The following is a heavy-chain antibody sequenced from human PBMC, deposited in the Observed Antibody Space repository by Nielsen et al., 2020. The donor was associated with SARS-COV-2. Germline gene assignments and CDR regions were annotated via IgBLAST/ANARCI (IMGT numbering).Heavy chain of an antibody. CDR2: ISSSSSYI. J-gene: IGHJ4*02. CDR1: GFTFSSYS. D-gene: IGHD2-2*01. CDR3: ASGTCSSTSCYLFDY. Sequence: GESLKISCAASGFTFSSYSMNWVRQAPGKGLEWVSSISSSSSYIYYADSVKGRFTISRDNAKNSLYLQMNSLRAEDTAVYYCASGTCSSTSCYLFDYWGQGTLVTVSS. V-gene: IGHV3-21*01.